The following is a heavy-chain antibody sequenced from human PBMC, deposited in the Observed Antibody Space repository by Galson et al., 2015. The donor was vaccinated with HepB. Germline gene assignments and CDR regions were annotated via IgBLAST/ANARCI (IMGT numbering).Heavy chain of an antibody. D-gene: IGHD6-19*01. Sequence: QSGAEVKKPGESLKISCKGSGYSFTSYWIGWVRQMPGKGLEWMGIIYPGDSDTVYSPSFQGQVTISADKSITTAYLQWSSLKATDTAMYYCARSTSYSSGWRGVDYWGQGTLVTVSS. J-gene: IGHJ4*02. V-gene: IGHV5-51*01. CDR1: GYSFTSYW. CDR3: ARSTSYSSGWRGVDY. CDR2: IYPGDSDT.